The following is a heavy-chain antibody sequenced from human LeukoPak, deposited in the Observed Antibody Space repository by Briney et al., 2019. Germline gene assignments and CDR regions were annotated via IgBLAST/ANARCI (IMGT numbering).Heavy chain of an antibody. Sequence: SGPTLAHPTPTLTLTCTFSGFSVGTPGVGGAWIGQPPAKALEWLTLIFSNDDKRYSPSLKNRLTITKDTSKNQVVLTMTNMDPVDTATYYCAHTANSGWYEFDYWGQGTLVTVSS. J-gene: IGHJ4*02. CDR2: IFSNDDK. CDR1: GFSVGTPGVG. CDR3: AHTANSGWYEFDY. V-gene: IGHV2-5*01. D-gene: IGHD6-19*01.